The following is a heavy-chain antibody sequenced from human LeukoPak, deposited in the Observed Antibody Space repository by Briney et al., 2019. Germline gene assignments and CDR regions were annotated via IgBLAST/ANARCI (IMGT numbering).Heavy chain of an antibody. CDR2: IWYDGSNK. CDR1: AFTSRSYA. J-gene: IGHJ4*02. Sequence: PGPSLTPSCAASAFTSRSYAMNWARQAPGKGREWVAVIWYDGSNKYYADSVNGRFTISRDNSKNTLYLQMNSLRAEDTAGYYCARAYYDGSGYYYGGQGYWGQETLVTVSS. D-gene: IGHD3-22*01. CDR3: ARAYYDGSGYYYGGQGY. V-gene: IGHV3-33*08.